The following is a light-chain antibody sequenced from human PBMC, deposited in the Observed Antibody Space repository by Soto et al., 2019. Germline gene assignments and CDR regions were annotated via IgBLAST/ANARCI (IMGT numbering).Light chain of an antibody. Sequence: QSVLTQSSSASASLGSSVKLTCTLSSGHSSNIIAWHQQQPGKAPRYLMKLEGSGSDNKGSGVPGRFSGSSSGADRYLTISNLQSEDEADYYCETWDKNTRVFGGGTKLTVL. CDR3: ETWDKNTRV. V-gene: IGLV4-60*03. CDR1: SGHSSNI. CDR2: LEGSGSD. J-gene: IGLJ2*01.